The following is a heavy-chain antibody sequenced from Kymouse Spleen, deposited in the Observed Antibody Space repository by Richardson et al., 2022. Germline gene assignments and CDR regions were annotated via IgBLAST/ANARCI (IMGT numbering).Heavy chain of an antibody. J-gene: IGHJ6*02. CDR1: GGSFSGYY. D-gene: IGHD1-7*01. Sequence: QVQLQQWGAGLLKPSETLSLTCAVYGGSFSGYYWSWIRQPPGKGLEWIGEINHSGSTNYNPSLKSRVTISVDTSKNQFSLKLSSVTAADTAVYYCARGLELRGTTTTVWTSGAKGPRSPSPQ. CDR3: ARGLELRGTTTTVWTS. CDR2: INHSGST. V-gene: IGHV4-34*01.